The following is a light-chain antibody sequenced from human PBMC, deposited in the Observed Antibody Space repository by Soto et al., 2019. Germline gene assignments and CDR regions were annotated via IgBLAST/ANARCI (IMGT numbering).Light chain of an antibody. J-gene: IGKJ1*01. CDR3: QQYGSSPRT. V-gene: IGKV3-20*01. CDR1: QSVVNNY. Sequence: EIVMTQSPATLSLSPGERVTLSCRASQSVVNNYLAWYQQKPGQAPRLLIHDASSRATGISDRFTGSGSGTDFTLTITTLEPEDFAVYYCQQYGSSPRTFGLGTKVDIK. CDR2: DAS.